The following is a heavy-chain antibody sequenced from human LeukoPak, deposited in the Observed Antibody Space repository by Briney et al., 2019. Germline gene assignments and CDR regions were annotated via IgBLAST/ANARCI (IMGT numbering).Heavy chain of an antibody. CDR1: GGSFSGYY. CDR3: AREPFWSGYYTGSFDY. Sequence: SETLSLTCAVYGGSFSGYYWSWIRQPPGKGLEWIGEINHSGSTNYNPSLKSRVTISVDASKNQFSLKLSSVTAADTAVYYCAREPFWSGYYTGSFDYWGQGTLVTASS. V-gene: IGHV4-34*01. J-gene: IGHJ4*02. CDR2: INHSGST. D-gene: IGHD3-3*01.